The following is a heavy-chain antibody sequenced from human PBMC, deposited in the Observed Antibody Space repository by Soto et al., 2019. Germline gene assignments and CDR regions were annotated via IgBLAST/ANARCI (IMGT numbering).Heavy chain of an antibody. V-gene: IGHV4-34*01. D-gene: IGHD5-18*01. Sequence: SETLSLTCAVYGGSFSGYYWSWIRQPPGKGLEWIGEINHSGSTNYNPSLKSRVTISVDTSKNQFSLKLSSVTAADTAVYYCAREYRSYGFGYWGQGTLVT. CDR3: AREYRSYGFGY. CDR2: INHSGST. CDR1: GGSFSGYY. J-gene: IGHJ4*02.